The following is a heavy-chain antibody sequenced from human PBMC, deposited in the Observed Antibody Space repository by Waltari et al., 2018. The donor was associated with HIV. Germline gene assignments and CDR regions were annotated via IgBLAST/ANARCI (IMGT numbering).Heavy chain of an antibody. J-gene: IGHJ4*02. V-gene: IGHV3-21*01. CDR1: GFNFRNYN. Sequence: DVQLVESGGGLVKPGGSLRLSCTASGFNFRNYNMNWVRQAPGKGLGWVSSISSTSSHIFYANSVRGRFTISRDNSKNSLYLQMKSLTADDTAVYYCATDLLDFWGQGTLVIVSS. CDR3: ATDLLDF. CDR2: ISSTSSHI.